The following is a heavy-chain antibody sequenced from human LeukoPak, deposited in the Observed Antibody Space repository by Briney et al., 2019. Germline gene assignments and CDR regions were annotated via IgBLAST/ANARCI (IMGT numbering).Heavy chain of an antibody. Sequence: SQKVSSTTSADTFSTYSIFCVRQAPGEGLEWMGGIIPIFGSANYAQKFQGRVTITTDESTSTAYMELSSLRSEDTAVYYCARVFRRWFDSWGQGTLVTVSS. D-gene: IGHD1-14*01. CDR1: ADTFSTYS. CDR3: ARVFRRWFDS. CDR2: IIPIFGSA. J-gene: IGHJ5*01. V-gene: IGHV1-69*05.